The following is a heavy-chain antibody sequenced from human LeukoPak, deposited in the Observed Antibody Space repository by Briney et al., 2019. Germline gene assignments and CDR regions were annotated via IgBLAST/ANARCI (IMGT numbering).Heavy chain of an antibody. CDR1: GGSISSDNW. J-gene: IGHJ4*02. CDR3: ASRQYYDSTGYFDY. CDR2: IHHSGST. D-gene: IGHD3-22*01. Sequence: SGTLSLTCTVSGGSISSDNWWTWVRQPPGTGLEWIGEIHHSGSTNYNPSLRGRVTIYVDKSKNQFSLKLSSVTAADTAVYYCASRQYYDSTGYFDYWGQGTLVTVSS. V-gene: IGHV4-4*02.